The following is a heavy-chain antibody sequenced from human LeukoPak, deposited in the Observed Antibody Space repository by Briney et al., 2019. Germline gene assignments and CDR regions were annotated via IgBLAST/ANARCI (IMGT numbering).Heavy chain of an antibody. V-gene: IGHV4-34*01. CDR1: GGSFSGYY. CDR3: ARGQQLVQWEVYYYYYYYMDV. CDR2: INHSGST. D-gene: IGHD6-13*01. J-gene: IGHJ6*03. Sequence: SETLSLTCAVYGGSFSGYYWSWIRQPPGKGLEWIGEINHSGSTNYNPSLKSRVTISVDTSKNQFSLKLSSVTAADTAVYYCARGQQLVQWEVYYYYYYYMDVWGKGTTVTVSS.